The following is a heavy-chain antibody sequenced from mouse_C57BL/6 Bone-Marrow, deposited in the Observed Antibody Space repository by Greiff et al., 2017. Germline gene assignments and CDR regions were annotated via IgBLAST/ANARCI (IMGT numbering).Heavy chain of an antibody. V-gene: IGHV1-81*01. CDR1: GYTFTSYG. D-gene: IGHD1-1*01. CDR3: ARWNYDGSSYGY. Sequence: VQLQQSGAELARPGASLKLSCTASGYTFTSYGISWVQQRTGQGLEWIGDISPSGGTTYYPEMVKGTATLTADKSSSTAYMELSVLTSEDSAVYFCARWNYDGSSYGYWGQGTTLTVSS. CDR2: ISPSGGTT. J-gene: IGHJ2*01.